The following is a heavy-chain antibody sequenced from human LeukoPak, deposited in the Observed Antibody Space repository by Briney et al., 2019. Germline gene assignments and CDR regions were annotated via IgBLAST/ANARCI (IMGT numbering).Heavy chain of an antibody. V-gene: IGHV1-46*02. J-gene: IGHJ4*02. CDR3: ARPRTSNWYFFDY. CDR2: INPNGGGA. CDR1: VYTFNIFQ. Sequence: GASVKVSFKASVYTFNIFQMHWVRQAPGQGLEWMGIINPNGGGAPYAHKFQGRVTITRDTSTSTAYMELSSLRSEDKAVYYCARPRTSNWYFFDYWGQGTVVTVSS. D-gene: IGHD6-13*01.